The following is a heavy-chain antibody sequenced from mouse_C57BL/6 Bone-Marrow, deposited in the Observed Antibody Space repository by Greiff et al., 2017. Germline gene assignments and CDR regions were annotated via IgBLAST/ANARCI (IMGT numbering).Heavy chain of an antibody. D-gene: IGHD2-4*01. V-gene: IGHV1-52*01. CDR3: ARYDYDFSMDY. J-gene: IGHJ4*01. CDR1: GYTFTSYW. Sequence: QVQLQQPGAELVMPGSSVKLSCKASGYTFTSYWMHWVKQRPIQGLEWIGNIDPSDSETHYNQKFKDKATLTVDKSSSTAYMQLSSLTSEDSAVYYCARYDYDFSMDYWGQGTSVTVSS. CDR2: IDPSDSET.